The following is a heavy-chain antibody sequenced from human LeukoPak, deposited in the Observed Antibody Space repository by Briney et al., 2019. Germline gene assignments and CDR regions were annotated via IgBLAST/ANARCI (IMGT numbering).Heavy chain of an antibody. Sequence: PGGSLRLSCAASGFTFSSYSMNCVRQAPGKGLEWVSSISSSSSYIYYADSVKGRFTISRDNAKNSLYLQMNSLRAEDTAVYYCARGYYGSGSYYKGSGFLYWGQGTLVTVSS. V-gene: IGHV3-21*01. CDR1: GFTFSSYS. J-gene: IGHJ4*02. CDR3: ARGYYGSGSYYKGSGFLY. D-gene: IGHD3-10*01. CDR2: ISSSSSYI.